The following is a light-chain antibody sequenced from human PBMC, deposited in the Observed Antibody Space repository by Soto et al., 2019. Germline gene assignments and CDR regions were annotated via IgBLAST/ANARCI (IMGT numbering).Light chain of an antibody. Sequence: QAVVTQPPSVSATPGQKVTISCSGSSSNIGSNYVSWYQHLPGTAPKLLIYDNNKRPSGIPDRFSGSKSGTSATLGITGLQTGDEADYYCGTWDSSLSVVVFGGGTQLTVL. CDR2: DNN. CDR1: SSNIGSNY. J-gene: IGLJ2*01. V-gene: IGLV1-51*01. CDR3: GTWDSSLSVVV.